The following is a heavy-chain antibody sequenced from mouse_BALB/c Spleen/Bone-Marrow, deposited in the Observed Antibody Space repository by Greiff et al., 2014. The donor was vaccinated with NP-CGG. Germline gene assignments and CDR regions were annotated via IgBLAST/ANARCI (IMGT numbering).Heavy chain of an antibody. V-gene: IGHV1-9*01. J-gene: IGHJ2*01. Sequence: QVQLQQSGAELMKPGASVKISCKATGYTFSSYWIEWVKQRPGHGLEWIGEILTGSGNYNYNENYNGKATFTADTHSNTSYMQLSSLTSEDSAYYYCARRLLYYFDYWGQGTTLTVSS. D-gene: IGHD1-2*01. CDR2: ILTGSGNY. CDR3: ARRLLYYFDY. CDR1: GYTFSSYW.